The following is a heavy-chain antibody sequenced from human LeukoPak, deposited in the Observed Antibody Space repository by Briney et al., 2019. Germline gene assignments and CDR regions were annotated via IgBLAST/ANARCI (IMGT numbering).Heavy chain of an antibody. CDR1: GFTFTKFW. Sequence: TGGSLRLSCEASGFTFTKFWTSWVRQAPGKGLEWVANIQEDGKKENYVDSVRGRFTISRDNAKNSIYLQMNSLRVEDTAVYYCAKDIVGGGDDYWGQGTLVIVSS. J-gene: IGHJ4*02. CDR2: IQEDGKKE. D-gene: IGHD2-21*02. V-gene: IGHV3-7*01. CDR3: AKDIVGGGDDY.